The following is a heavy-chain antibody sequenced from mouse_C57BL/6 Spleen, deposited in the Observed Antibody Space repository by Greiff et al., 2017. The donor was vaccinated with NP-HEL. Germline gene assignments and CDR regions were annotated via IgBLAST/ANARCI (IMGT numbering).Heavy chain of an antibody. J-gene: IGHJ2*01. CDR1: GFTFSSYG. CDR3: ARRTAVVATDFDY. V-gene: IGHV5-6*02. Sequence: EVKLMESGGDLVKPGGSLKLSCAASGFTFSSYGMSWVRQTPDKRLEWVATISSGGSYTYYPDSVKGRFTISRDNAKNTLYLQMSSLKSEDTAMYYCARRTAVVATDFDYWGQGTTLTVSS. D-gene: IGHD1-1*01. CDR2: ISSGGSYT.